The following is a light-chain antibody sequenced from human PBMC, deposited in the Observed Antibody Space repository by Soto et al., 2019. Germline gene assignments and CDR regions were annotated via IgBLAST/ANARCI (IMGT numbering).Light chain of an antibody. J-gene: IGKJ4*01. CDR2: WAS. CDR3: HHHYNVPVT. Sequence: DIVMTQSPESLAVSLGERATINCKSSQSVLSSSNNKNYLAWYQQKPGQPPKVLIYWASTRESGVPDRFSDSGSGTEFTLTTRSLPAEDVAVYYCHHHYNVPVTVGGGTKVDIK. CDR1: QSVLSSSNNKNY. V-gene: IGKV4-1*01.